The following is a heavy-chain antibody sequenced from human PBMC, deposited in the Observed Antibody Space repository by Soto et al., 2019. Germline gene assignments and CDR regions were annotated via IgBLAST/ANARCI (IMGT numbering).Heavy chain of an antibody. CDR1: GFTFSSYW. Sequence: GGSLRLSCAASGFTFSSYWMHWARQAPGKGLVWVSQIDGDGSVTTYADSVKGRFTISRDNAKDTLFLQLNSLRAEDTAIYYCVRPRYDDSGTPFDYWGQGTLVTVSS. D-gene: IGHD3-22*01. V-gene: IGHV3-74*01. CDR3: VRPRYDDSGTPFDY. CDR2: IDGDGSVT. J-gene: IGHJ4*02.